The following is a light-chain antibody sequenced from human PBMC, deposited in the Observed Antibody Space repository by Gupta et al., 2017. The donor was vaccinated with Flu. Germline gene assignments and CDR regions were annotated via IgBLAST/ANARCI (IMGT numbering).Light chain of an antibody. CDR1: QDISNY. V-gene: IGKV1-33*01. J-gene: IGKJ4*01. CDR2: DAS. Sequence: DIQMTQSPSSLSASVGDRVTITCQASQDISNYLNWYQQKPGKAPKLLIYDASNLETGVPSRLSGSGSGTDFTFTISSLQPEDIATYYCQQYDNLPPLTFGGGTKVEIK. CDR3: QQYDNLPPLT.